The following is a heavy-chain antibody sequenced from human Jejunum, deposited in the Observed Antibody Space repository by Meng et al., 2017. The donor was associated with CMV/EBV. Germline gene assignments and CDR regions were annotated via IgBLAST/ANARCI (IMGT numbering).Heavy chain of an antibody. V-gene: IGHV3-21*01. D-gene: IGHD4-17*01. CDR3: ARDYGDHAEYFQY. CDR2: ITSSSKYI. J-gene: IGHJ1*01. Sequence: EVQLVESGVGLVKPGGSLRLSCAASGFTFSSYHMNWVRQAPGKGLEWVSSITSSSKYIYYADSVKGRFTISRDNAKNSLYLQMNSLRAEDTAVYYCARDYGDHAEYFQYWGQGTLVTVSS. CDR1: GFTFSSYH.